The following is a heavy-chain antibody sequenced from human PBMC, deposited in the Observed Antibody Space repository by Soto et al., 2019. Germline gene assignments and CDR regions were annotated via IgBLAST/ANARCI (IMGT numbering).Heavy chain of an antibody. D-gene: IGHD5-18*01. J-gene: IGHJ4*02. CDR2: ISSGGGSI. CDR1: GFTFSDYY. CDR3: ATSGPRGYSYGPPVV. Sequence: GGSLRLSCAASGFTFSDYYMGWIRQAPGKGLEWVSYISSGGGSIYHADSVKGRSTISRDNAINSLYLQMDSLRADDTAVYYCATSGPRGYSYGPPVVWGQGTLVTVSS. V-gene: IGHV3-11*01.